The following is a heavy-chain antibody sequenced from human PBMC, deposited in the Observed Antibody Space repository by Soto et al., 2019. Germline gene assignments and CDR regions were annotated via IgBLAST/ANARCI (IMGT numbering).Heavy chain of an antibody. CDR1: GYTFTSYG. J-gene: IGHJ4*02. CDR2: ISAYNGNT. CDR3: ARDSWDYYDSSGYSYYFDY. Sequence: ASVKVSCKASGYTFTSYGISWVRQAPGQGLEWMGWISAYNGNTNYAQKLQGRVTMTTDTSTSTAYMELRSLRSDDTAVYYCARDSWDYYDSSGYSYYFDYWGQGTRVTVS. D-gene: IGHD3-22*01. V-gene: IGHV1-18*01.